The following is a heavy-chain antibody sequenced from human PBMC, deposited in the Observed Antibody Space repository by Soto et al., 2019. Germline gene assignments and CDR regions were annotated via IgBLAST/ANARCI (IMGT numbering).Heavy chain of an antibody. Sequence: EVQLVESGGGLVKPGGSLRLSCAASGFTFSSYSMNWVRQAPGKGLEWVSSISSSSSYIYYADSVKGRFTISRDNAKNSLYLQMNSLRAEDTAVYYCARALVTTSSYYYYYYMDVWGKGTTVTVSS. CDR1: GFTFSSYS. CDR2: ISSSSSYI. J-gene: IGHJ6*03. V-gene: IGHV3-21*01. D-gene: IGHD4-17*01. CDR3: ARALVTTSSYYYYYYMDV.